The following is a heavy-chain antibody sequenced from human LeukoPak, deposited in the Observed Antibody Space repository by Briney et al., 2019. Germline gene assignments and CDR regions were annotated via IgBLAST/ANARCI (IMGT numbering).Heavy chain of an antibody. Sequence: SETLSLTCAVYGGSFSGYYWSWIRQPPGKGLEWIGEINHSGSTNYNPSLKSRVTISVDTSKNQFSLKLSSVTAADTAVYYCARVYWRSLDPWGQGTLVTVSS. CDR3: ARVYWRSLDP. J-gene: IGHJ5*02. CDR2: INHSGST. D-gene: IGHD3-16*01. CDR1: GGSFSGYY. V-gene: IGHV4-34*01.